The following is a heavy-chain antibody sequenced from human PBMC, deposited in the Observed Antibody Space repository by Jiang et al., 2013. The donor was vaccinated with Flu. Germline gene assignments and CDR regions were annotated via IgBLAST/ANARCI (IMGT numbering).Heavy chain of an antibody. Sequence: GAEVKKPGSSVKVSCTFSSYAISWVRQAPGQGFEWMGGIIPIFGTTNYAQKFQGRVTITADESTSTAYMELSSLRSEDTAFYYCAREGSGYSRTWFDDWGQGTPAHRLL. J-gene: IGHJ4*01. D-gene: IGHD6-13*01. V-gene: IGHV1-69*01. CDR3: AREGSGYSRTWFDD. CDR1: FSSYA. CDR2: IIPIFGTT.